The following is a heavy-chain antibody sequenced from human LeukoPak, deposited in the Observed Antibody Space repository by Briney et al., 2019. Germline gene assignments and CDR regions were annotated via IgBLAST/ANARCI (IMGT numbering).Heavy chain of an antibody. Sequence: SVKVSCKASGGTFSSYAISWVRQAPGQGLEWMGRIIPILGIANYAQKFQGRVTNTADKSTSTAYMELRSLRSEDTAVYYCARGGDGTQGYFDYWGQGTLVTVSS. CDR1: GGTFSSYA. V-gene: IGHV1-69*04. J-gene: IGHJ4*02. D-gene: IGHD2-8*01. CDR3: ARGGDGTQGYFDY. CDR2: IIPILGIA.